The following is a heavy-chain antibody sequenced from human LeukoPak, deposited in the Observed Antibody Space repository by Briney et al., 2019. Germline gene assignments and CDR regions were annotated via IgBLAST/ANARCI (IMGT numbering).Heavy chain of an antibody. V-gene: IGHV4-39*01. CDR3: ARHRPSCGHYDSSGYRPHYYFDY. CDR2: IYYSGST. D-gene: IGHD3-22*01. J-gene: IGHJ4*02. Sequence: PSETLSLTCTVSGGSISSSSYYWGWIRQPPGKGLEWIGSIYYSGSTYYNPSLKSRVTISVDTSKNQFSLKLSSVTAADTAVYYCARHRPSCGHYDSSGYRPHYYFDYWGQGTLVTVSS. CDR1: GGSISSSSYY.